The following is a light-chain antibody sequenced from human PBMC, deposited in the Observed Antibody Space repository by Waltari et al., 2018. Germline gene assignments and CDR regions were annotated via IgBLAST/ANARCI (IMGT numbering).Light chain of an antibody. J-gene: IGKJ1*01. CDR3: QQDNSYPGT. Sequence: DIQMTQSPSTLSASVGDRVTITCRASQSISGWLAWYQQKPGKAPNLLIYKASSLEGGVPSRFSASGFGTEFTLTINSLQPDDLATYYCQQDNSYPGTFGQGTKVEIK. V-gene: IGKV1-5*03. CDR2: KAS. CDR1: QSISGW.